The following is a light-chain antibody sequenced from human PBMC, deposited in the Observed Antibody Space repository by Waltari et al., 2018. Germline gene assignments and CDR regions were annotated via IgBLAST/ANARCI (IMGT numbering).Light chain of an antibody. Sequence: DIQMTQSPSTLSASVGDTVTITCRASQSISNWLAWYQQKPGKAPQVLIYKSFTLPSGVPSRFSGSGSETEFSLTISSLQPDDFATYYCQQYNIWPYTFGQGTTLEI. CDR1: QSISNW. CDR2: KSF. V-gene: IGKV1-5*03. CDR3: QQYNIWPYT. J-gene: IGKJ2*01.